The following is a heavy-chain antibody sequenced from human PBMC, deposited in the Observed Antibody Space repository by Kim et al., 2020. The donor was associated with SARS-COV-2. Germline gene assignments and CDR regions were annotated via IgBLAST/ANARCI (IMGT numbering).Heavy chain of an antibody. Sequence: GGSLRLSCVVSGFTLADFGMNWVRQAPGQGLDCVSGISGGGDRTHYADSVKGRFIVSRDNSKDTLYLQMNNLRADDTAVYYCAKVLPTGYYYDFWGHGTL. CDR2: ISGGGDRT. J-gene: IGHJ5*01. CDR1: GFTLADFG. V-gene: IGHV3-23*01. D-gene: IGHD3-22*01. CDR3: AKVLPTGYYYDF.